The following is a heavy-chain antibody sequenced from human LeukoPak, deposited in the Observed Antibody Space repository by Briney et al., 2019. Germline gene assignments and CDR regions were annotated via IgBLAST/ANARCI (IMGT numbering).Heavy chain of an antibody. CDR3: VGEYCGGDSYTDF. V-gene: IGHV3-74*01. J-gene: IGHJ4*01. CDR2: LNSDGSIT. Sequence: GGSLRLSCAASGFTFSSYWMHWVRQTPGKGLVWVSHLNSDGSITNYADSVKGRFTISRDNAKNTLYLHMNSLRAEDTALYYGVGEYCGGDSYTDFWGQGTPVTLSS. D-gene: IGHD2-21*02. CDR1: GFTFSSYW.